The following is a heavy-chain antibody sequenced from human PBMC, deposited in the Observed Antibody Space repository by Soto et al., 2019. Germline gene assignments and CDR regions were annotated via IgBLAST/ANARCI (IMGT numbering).Heavy chain of an antibody. CDR1: GFILSSFV. CDR2: IGTAGDT. V-gene: IGHV3-13*01. Sequence: GRSLTGSCAPAGFILSSFVMHWNRQATGKGLEWVSAIGTAGDTYYPGSVKGRFTISRENAKNSLYLQMNSLRAGDTAVYYCARWGGSYAYFFYCLDVWGQGTTVTVSS. CDR3: ARWGGSYAYFFYCLDV. J-gene: IGHJ6*02. D-gene: IGHD1-26*01.